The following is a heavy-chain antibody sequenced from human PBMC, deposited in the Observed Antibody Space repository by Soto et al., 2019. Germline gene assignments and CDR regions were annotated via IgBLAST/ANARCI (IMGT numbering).Heavy chain of an antibody. D-gene: IGHD5-18*01. CDR3: ARGSEYSYGYHYYGMDV. CDR2: ISTSGTT. CDR1: GASISSYF. V-gene: IGHV4-4*07. J-gene: IGHJ6*02. Sequence: SETLSLTCTVSGASISSYFWTWIRQPAGKGLDWIGRISTSGTTNYNPSLKSRVTMSVDTSKNHFSLNLSSVTAADTAVYYCARGSEYSYGYHYYGMDVWGQGTTVTVSS.